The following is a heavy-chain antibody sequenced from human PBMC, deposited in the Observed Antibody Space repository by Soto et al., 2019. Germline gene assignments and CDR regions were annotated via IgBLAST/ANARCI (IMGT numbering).Heavy chain of an antibody. CDR2: IGGSSGST. J-gene: IGHJ4*02. D-gene: IGHD2-2*01. CDR1: GFTFRSYA. Sequence: EVQLLESGGGLLQPGGSLRLSCAASGFTFRSYAMSWVRQAPGKGLEWVSAIGGSSGSTDYADSVKGRFTISRDNSKNTLFLQMKSLRAYDKDVYYFAKDRSSTSCDAFDYWGQGTLVTVSS. CDR3: AKDRSSTSCDAFDY. V-gene: IGHV3-23*01.